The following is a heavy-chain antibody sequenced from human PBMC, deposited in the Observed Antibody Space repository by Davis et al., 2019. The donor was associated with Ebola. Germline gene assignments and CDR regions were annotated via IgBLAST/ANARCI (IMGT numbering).Heavy chain of an antibody. CDR1: GYTFTSYT. D-gene: IGHD6-19*01. CDR3: ARDPSGWYYFDY. Sequence: ASVKVSCKASGYTFTSYTMSWVRQAPGQGFEWLGWIYTGNGNTKYSQKFEGRVIITRDTSANTVYMELSSLRSEDTAVYYCARDPSGWYYFDYWGQGTLVTVSS. J-gene: IGHJ4*02. CDR2: IYTGNGNT. V-gene: IGHV1-3*04.